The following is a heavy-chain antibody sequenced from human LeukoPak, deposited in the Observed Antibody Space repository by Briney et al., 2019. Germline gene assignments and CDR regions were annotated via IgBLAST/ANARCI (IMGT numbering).Heavy chain of an antibody. Sequence: GGSLRLSCAASGFSFTYWMAWVRQAPGKGLEWVANMNPDGSEKKYADSVKGRFTISRDNAKNSLYLQMNSLRAEDTAVYYCARVSTAMVNWFDPWGQGTLVTVSS. CDR3: ARVSTAMVNWFDP. CDR1: GFSFTYW. D-gene: IGHD5-18*01. V-gene: IGHV3-7*01. J-gene: IGHJ5*02. CDR2: MNPDGSEK.